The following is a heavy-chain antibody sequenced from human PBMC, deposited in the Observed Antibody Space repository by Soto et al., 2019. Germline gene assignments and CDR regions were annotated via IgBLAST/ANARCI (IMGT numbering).Heavy chain of an antibody. CDR2: LWYDGSRE. J-gene: IGHJ4*02. CDR3: ARVPGFDTWYFDY. V-gene: IGHV3-33*01. D-gene: IGHD2-2*02. CDR1: GFSVNTHV. Sequence: QVQLVESGGGVVQPGRSLRLSCAASGFSVNTHVIHWIRQAPGKGLEWVAVLWYDGSREYYADSVKGRFTISRDNSKNMMYLQMDNLRVEDTAVYYCARVPGFDTWYFDYWGQGTLVTVSS.